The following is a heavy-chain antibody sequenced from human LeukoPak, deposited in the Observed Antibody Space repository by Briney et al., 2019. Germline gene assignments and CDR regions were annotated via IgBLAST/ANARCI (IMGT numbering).Heavy chain of an antibody. J-gene: IGHJ6*02. CDR1: GGSISSSSYY. CDR3: ARGRVVPAAMGRKKHYGMDV. CDR2: LNHSGST. Sequence: PSETLSLTCTVSGGSISSSSYYWGWIRQPPGKGLEWIGELNHSGSTNYNPSLKSRVTISVDTSKNQFSLNLSSVTAADTAVYYCARGRVVPAAMGRKKHYGMDVWGQGTTVTVSS. V-gene: IGHV4-39*07. D-gene: IGHD2-2*01.